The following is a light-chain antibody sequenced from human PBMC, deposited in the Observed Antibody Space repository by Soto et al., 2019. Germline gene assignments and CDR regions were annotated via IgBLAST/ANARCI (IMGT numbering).Light chain of an antibody. Sequence: QSVLPQPASVSVSPGQSSTISCTGTSSDVGGYNYVSWYQQHPGKAPKLMIYDVSNRPSGVSNRFSGSKSGSTASLTISGLQAEEEADYYCSSYTSSSTPHVLFGGGTQLPVL. CDR3: SSYTSSSTPHVL. CDR1: SSDVGGYNY. V-gene: IGLV2-14*01. J-gene: IGLJ2*01. CDR2: DVS.